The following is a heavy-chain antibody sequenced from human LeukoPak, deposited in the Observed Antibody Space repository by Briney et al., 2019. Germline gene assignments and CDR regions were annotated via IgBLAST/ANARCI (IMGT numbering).Heavy chain of an antibody. Sequence: SETLSLTCSVSDGSINNYNWNWIRQPPGKGLGWIGYIYYSGRTNYNPSLKSRVTISLEMSKNQFSLKLSSVTAADTAVYYCARSKYYDTLTGYTNYGMDVWGQGTTATASS. J-gene: IGHJ6*02. CDR2: IYYSGRT. CDR1: DGSINNYN. D-gene: IGHD3-9*01. CDR3: ARSKYYDTLTGYTNYGMDV. V-gene: IGHV4-59*08.